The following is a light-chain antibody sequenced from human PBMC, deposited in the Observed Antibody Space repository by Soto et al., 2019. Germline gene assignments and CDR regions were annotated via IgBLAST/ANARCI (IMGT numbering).Light chain of an antibody. CDR2: DAS. CDR1: QGISTW. CDR3: QDYNNDPFT. J-gene: IGKJ3*01. Sequence: DIQMTQSPSTLSASVGDRVTITCRASQGISTWLAWYQQRPGEAPKVLIYDASSLESGVPSRFSGSGSATEFTLTISSLHPDDFATYYCQDYNNDPFTFGPGTKVDIK. V-gene: IGKV1-5*01.